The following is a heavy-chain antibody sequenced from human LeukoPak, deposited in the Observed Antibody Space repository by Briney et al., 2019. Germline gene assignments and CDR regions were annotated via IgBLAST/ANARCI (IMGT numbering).Heavy chain of an antibody. D-gene: IGHD4-11*01. J-gene: IGHJ4*02. V-gene: IGHV3-66*04. CDR1: GFTLSVNY. CDR3: ARPSSRDYPYSFDY. CDR2: IDSGGST. Sequence: GGSLRLSCVASGFTLSVNYMSWVRQAPGKGLEWVSVIDSGGSTYYADPVKGRFTISRDNSKNTLYLQMNSLRAEDTAVYYCARPSSRDYPYSFDYWGQGTLVTVS.